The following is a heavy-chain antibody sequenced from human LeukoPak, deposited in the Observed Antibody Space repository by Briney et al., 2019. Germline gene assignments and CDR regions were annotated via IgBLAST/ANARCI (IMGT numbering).Heavy chain of an antibody. CDR1: IFTFSSYG. D-gene: IGHD3-10*02. J-gene: IGHJ6*04. CDR3: AKDLSARFGELLFFMDV. CDR2: ISYDGSNK. V-gene: IGHV3-30*18. Sequence: PGGSLRLSCAASIFTFSSYGMHWVRQAPGKGLEWVAVISYDGSNKYYADSVKGRFTISRDNSKNTLYLQMNSLRAEDTAVYYCAKDLSARFGELLFFMDVWGKGTTVTVSS.